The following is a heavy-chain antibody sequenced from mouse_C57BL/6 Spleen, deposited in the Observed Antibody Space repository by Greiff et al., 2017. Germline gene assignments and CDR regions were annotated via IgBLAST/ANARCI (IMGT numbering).Heavy chain of an antibody. Sequence: EVQLVESGGGLVKPGGSLKLSCAASGFTFSDYGMHWVRQAPEKGLEWVAYISSGSSTIYYADTVKGRFTISRDNAKNTLFLHMTSLRSEDTAMYYCARSGDGYIWYVDVWGTGTTVTVSS. D-gene: IGHD2-3*01. V-gene: IGHV5-17*01. J-gene: IGHJ1*03. CDR1: GFTFSDYG. CDR3: ARSGDGYIWYVDV. CDR2: ISSGSSTI.